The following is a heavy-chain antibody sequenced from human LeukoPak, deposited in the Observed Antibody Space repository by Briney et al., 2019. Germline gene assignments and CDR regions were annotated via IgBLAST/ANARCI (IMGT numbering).Heavy chain of an antibody. D-gene: IGHD2-2*01. CDR1: GYSFTSYW. CDR2: IYPGDSDT. V-gene: IGHV5-51*01. CDR3: ARRKYCSSTSCFSDAFDI. Sequence: GESLKISCKGSGYSFTSYWIGWVRQMPGKGLEWMGIIYPGDSDTRYSPSFQGQVTISADKSISTAYLQWSSLKASDTAMYYCARRKYCSSTSCFSDAFDIWGQGTMVTASS. J-gene: IGHJ3*02.